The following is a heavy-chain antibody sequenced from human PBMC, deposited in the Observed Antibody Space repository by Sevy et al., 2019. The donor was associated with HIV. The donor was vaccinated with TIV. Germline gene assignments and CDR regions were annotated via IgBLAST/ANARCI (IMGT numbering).Heavy chain of an antibody. Sequence: GGSLRLPCAASGFTFSNYAMNWVRQAPGKGLEWVSSISKSGGNTYYADSVRGRFTVSRDNSKKTVYLQLNNLRAEDTAIYYCAKEWTVLSDCYGEFDYWGQGTLVTVSS. D-gene: IGHD2-21*02. V-gene: IGHV3-23*01. CDR3: AKEWTVLSDCYGEFDY. J-gene: IGHJ4*02. CDR1: GFTFSNYA. CDR2: ISKSGGNT.